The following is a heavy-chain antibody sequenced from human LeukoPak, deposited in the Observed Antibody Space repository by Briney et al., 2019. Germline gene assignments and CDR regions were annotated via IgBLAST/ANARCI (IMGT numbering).Heavy chain of an antibody. V-gene: IGHV3-30*04. CDR2: ISYVGSNK. CDR1: GFTFSSYA. Sequence: GGSLRLSCAASGFTFSSYAMHWVRQAPGKGLEWVAVISYVGSNKYYADSVKGRFTISRDNSKDTLYLQMNSLRAEDTAVYYCARDPGIAAAGSGWGQGTLVTVSS. D-gene: IGHD6-13*01. CDR3: ARDPGIAAAGSG. J-gene: IGHJ4*02.